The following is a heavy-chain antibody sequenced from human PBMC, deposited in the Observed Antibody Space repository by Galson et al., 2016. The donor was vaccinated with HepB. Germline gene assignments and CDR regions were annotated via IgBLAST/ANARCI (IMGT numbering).Heavy chain of an antibody. D-gene: IGHD3-16*01. CDR2: ISWDGQTS. Sequence: SLRLSCADSGFIFDDYSMHWVRQTPGKGLEWLSLISWDGQTSYYRDSLRGRFTISRDNSNHSLYLQMDSLTTEDTALYYCARSYYDSGYYLDHWGQGTLVTVSA. J-gene: IGHJ4*02. V-gene: IGHV3-43*01. CDR1: GFIFDDYS. CDR3: ARSYYDSGYYLDH.